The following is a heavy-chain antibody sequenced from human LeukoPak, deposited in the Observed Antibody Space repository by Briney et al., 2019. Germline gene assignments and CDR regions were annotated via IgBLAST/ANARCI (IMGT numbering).Heavy chain of an antibody. D-gene: IGHD2-2*03. Sequence: PSETLSLTCTVSGGSISSYYWSWIRQPPGKGLEWIGCIYYSGSTNYNPSLKSRVTISVDTSKNQFSLKLSSVTAADTAVYYCAREVSGYCSSTSCFNNWFDPWGQGTLVTVSS. CDR3: AREVSGYCSSTSCFNNWFDP. CDR2: IYYSGST. V-gene: IGHV4-59*01. J-gene: IGHJ5*02. CDR1: GGSISSYY.